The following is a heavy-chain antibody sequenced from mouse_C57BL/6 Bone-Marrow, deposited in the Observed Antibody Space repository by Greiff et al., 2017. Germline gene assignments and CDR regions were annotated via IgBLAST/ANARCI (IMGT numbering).Heavy chain of an antibody. CDR3: ARKGIYYYGSSYDAMDY. D-gene: IGHD1-1*01. Sequence: QVQLQQPGAELVKPGASVKLSCKASGYTFTSYWMQWVKQRPGQGLEWIGEIDPSDSYTNYNQKFKGKATLTVDTSSSTAYMQLSSLTSEDSAVYYCARKGIYYYGSSYDAMDYWGQGTSVTVSS. CDR2: IDPSDSYT. V-gene: IGHV1-50*01. J-gene: IGHJ4*01. CDR1: GYTFTSYW.